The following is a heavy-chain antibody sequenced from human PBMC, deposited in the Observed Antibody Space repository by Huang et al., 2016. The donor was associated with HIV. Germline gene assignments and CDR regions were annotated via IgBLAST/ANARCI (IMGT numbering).Heavy chain of an antibody. CDR2: AYYDGST. Sequence: QVHLQESGPGLVKPSETLSLTCTVSGGSVSSGDYYWSWVRQPPGKGLEWIAYAYYDGSTNYNPALGSRLFMSVDTSRNQFSLKLRSVTAADTAVYYCSRINYAKTTYYLDFDFWGQGTLVTVSS. V-gene: IGHV4-61*08. J-gene: IGHJ4*02. CDR1: GGSVSSGDYY. CDR3: SRINYAKTTYYLDFDF. D-gene: IGHD3-22*01.